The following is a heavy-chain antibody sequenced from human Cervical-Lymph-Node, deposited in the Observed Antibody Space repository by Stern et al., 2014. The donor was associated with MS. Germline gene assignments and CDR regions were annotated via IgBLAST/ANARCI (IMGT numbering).Heavy chain of an antibody. D-gene: IGHD5/OR15-5a*01. Sequence: QEQLVQSGAQVKKPGASVKGSCKGSGYTFIRYYIHWVRPAPGQGLEWMGIVNAKGVSARYAQNFQCRVSMASYTSTSTVSMELSSLRSEDTAVYYCATLYDSSGNYGMEVWGQWTTVIVSS. CDR1: GYTFIRYY. CDR2: VNAKGVSA. CDR3: ATLYDSSGNYGMEV. J-gene: IGHJ6*02. V-gene: IGHV1-46*01.